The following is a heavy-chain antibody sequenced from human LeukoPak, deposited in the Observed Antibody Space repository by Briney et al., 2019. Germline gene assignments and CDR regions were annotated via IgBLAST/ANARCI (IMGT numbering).Heavy chain of an antibody. D-gene: IGHD3-22*01. Sequence: GASVKVSCKVSGYTLTELSMHWVRQAPGKGLEWMGGFDPEDGETIYAQKFQGRVTMTRDTSISTAYMELSSLRSEDTAVYYCAISLRPYDTGHYWGQGTLVTVSS. CDR2: FDPEDGET. V-gene: IGHV1-24*01. CDR3: AISLRPYDTGHY. CDR1: GYTLTELS. J-gene: IGHJ4*02.